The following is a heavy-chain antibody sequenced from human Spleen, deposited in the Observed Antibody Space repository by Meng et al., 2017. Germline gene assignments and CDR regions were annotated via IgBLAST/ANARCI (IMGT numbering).Heavy chain of an antibody. J-gene: IGHJ4*02. CDR1: GFTFSSYE. V-gene: IGHV3-48*03. CDR2: ISSSGSSI. Sequence: GESLKISCAASGFTFSSYEMNWVRQAPGKGLEWVSHISSSGSSIYYADSVKGRFTISRDNAKNSLYLQMNSLRVEDTAVYYCAREGSGWYDEDYWGQGTLVTVSS. D-gene: IGHD6-19*01. CDR3: AREGSGWYDEDY.